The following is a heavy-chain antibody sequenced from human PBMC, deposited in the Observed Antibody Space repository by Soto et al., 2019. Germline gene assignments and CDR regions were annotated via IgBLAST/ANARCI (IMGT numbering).Heavy chain of an antibody. D-gene: IGHD4-4*01. CDR3: ARDPPAYSHYGPLDY. V-gene: IGHV3-33*01. Sequence: GGSLRLSCAASGFTFSSYGMHWVRQAPGKGLEWVAAIWYDGSNKYYADSVKGRFTISRDNSKNTLYLQMSSLRAEDTGVYYCARDPPAYSHYGPLDYWGQGTLVTVSS. J-gene: IGHJ4*02. CDR2: IWYDGSNK. CDR1: GFTFSSYG.